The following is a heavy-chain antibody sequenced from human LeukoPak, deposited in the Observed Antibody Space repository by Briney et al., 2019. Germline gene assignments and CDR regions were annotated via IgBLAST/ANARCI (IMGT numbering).Heavy chain of an antibody. J-gene: IGHJ2*01. V-gene: IGHV4-4*07. CDR3: ARGLTIPVAHDLRDWYFYL. Sequence: SETLSLTCTVSGGSISGYYWSWIRQPAGKGLEWIGRIYPSGSTNYNPSLKSRVTMSVDTSKNQFSLKLSSVTAADTALYYCARGLTIPVAHDLRDWYFYLRGRSTLVTVSS. D-gene: IGHD6-19*01. CDR2: IYPSGST. CDR1: GGSISGYY.